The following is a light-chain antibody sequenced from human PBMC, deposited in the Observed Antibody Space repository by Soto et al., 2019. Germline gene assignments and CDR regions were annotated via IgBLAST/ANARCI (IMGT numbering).Light chain of an antibody. J-gene: IGKJ4*01. CDR1: QSVSSN. V-gene: IGKV3-20*01. CDR3: QQYGSSPLP. Sequence: EKVMTQSPATLSVSPGERATLSCRASQSVSSNLAWYQQKPGQAPRLLIYGASSMATGIPDRFSGSGSGTDFTLTISRLEPEDFAVYYCQQYGSSPLPFGGGTKVDI. CDR2: GAS.